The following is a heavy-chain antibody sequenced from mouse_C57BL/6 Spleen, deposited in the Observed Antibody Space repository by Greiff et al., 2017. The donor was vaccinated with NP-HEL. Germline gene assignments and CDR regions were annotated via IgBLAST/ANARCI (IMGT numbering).Heavy chain of an antibody. CDR1: GFTFSSYA. CDR2: ISSGGDYF. D-gene: IGHD1-1*01. CDR3: TRVGDYGSRVFPGYFDY. J-gene: IGHJ2*01. V-gene: IGHV5-9-1*02. Sequence: EVKLMESGEGLVKPGGSLKLSCAASGFTFSSYAMSWVRQTPEKRLEWVAYISSGGDYFYYAATVKGRFTISRDNARNTLYLQMSRLKSEDTAMYYCTRVGDYGSRVFPGYFDYWGQGTTLTVSS.